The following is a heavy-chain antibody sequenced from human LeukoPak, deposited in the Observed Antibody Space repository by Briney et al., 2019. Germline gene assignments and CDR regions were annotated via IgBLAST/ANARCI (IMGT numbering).Heavy chain of an antibody. Sequence: GSLRLSCEASGFTLRTYWMNWVRQAPGRGLEWIGSIYHTGSTYYNPSLKSRVTLSVDTSKNQFSLNLSAVTAADTAVYYCARLEHVDTENNYWGQGTLVTVSS. CDR1: GFTLRTYW. CDR3: ARLEHVDTENNY. CDR2: IYHTGST. D-gene: IGHD1/OR15-1a*01. V-gene: IGHV4-4*02. J-gene: IGHJ4*02.